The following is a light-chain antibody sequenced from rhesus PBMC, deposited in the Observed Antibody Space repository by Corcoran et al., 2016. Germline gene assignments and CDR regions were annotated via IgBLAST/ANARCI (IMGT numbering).Light chain of an antibody. Sequence: QAALTQPRSVSGSPGQSVTISCTGTSSDIGGDNYVSWYQQHPGTAPKLMIYEVNKRPSGVSDRFSGSKSDNTASLTISGLQAEDEADYYCCAYAGSYTYIFGAGTRLTVL. CDR1: SSDIGGDNY. CDR3: CAYAGSYTYI. CDR2: EVN. J-gene: IGLJ1*01. V-gene: IGLV2-32*01.